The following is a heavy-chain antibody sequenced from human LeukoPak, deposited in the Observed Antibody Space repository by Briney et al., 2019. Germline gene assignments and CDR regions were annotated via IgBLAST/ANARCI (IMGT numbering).Heavy chain of an antibody. Sequence: GGSLRLSCAASGFTFTDYYMNWFRQAPGKGLEWVSYISRSPSSTHYAHSVKGRFTISRDNAKNSLYLQMDSLRAEDTAVYYCARGGRIAVAGSDYWGQGTLVTVSS. CDR2: ISRSPSST. D-gene: IGHD6-19*01. V-gene: IGHV3-11*06. CDR3: ARGGRIAVAGSDY. J-gene: IGHJ4*02. CDR1: GFTFTDYY.